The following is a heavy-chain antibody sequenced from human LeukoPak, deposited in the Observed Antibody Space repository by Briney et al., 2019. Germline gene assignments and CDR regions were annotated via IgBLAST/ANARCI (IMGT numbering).Heavy chain of an antibody. CDR2: ISYDGSNK. Sequence: GRSLRLSCAASGFTFSSYAMHWVRQAPGKGLEWVAVISYDGSNKYYADSVKGRFTISRDNSKNTLYLQMNSLRAEDTAVYYCARADHEKVGAIDYWGQGTLVIVSS. J-gene: IGHJ4*02. CDR3: ARADHEKVGAIDY. D-gene: IGHD3-16*01. V-gene: IGHV3-30-3*01. CDR1: GFTFSSYA.